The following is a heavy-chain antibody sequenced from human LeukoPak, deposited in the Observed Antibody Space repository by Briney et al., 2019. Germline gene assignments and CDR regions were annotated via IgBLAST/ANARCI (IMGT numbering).Heavy chain of an antibody. V-gene: IGHV3-66*01. CDR3: ARDLWFGEYFLDY. D-gene: IGHD3-10*01. CDR2: ICGNCDRT. J-gene: IGHJ4*02. Sequence: QTGGSLRLSCAASGFTVSSNYMSWVRQAPGKGLEWVSAICGNCDRTYYADSVKGRFTISRDNSKNTLYLQMNSLRAEDTAVYYCARDLWFGEYFLDYWGQGTLVTVSS. CDR1: GFTVSSNY.